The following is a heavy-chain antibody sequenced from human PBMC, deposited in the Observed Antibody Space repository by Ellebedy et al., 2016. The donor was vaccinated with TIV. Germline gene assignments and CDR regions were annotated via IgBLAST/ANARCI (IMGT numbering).Heavy chain of an antibody. J-gene: IGHJ4*02. CDR1: GFTFRSHG. Sequence: GESLKISCVASGFTFRSHGIYWVRQAPGKGLEWVAVISSDGSNKYYADSVKGRFTISRVNSKNTLYLQMNSLRTDDMAVYYCARGGSSGSSDYWGQGTLVTVSS. V-gene: IGHV3-30*03. D-gene: IGHD3-10*01. CDR3: ARGGSSGSSDY. CDR2: ISSDGSNK.